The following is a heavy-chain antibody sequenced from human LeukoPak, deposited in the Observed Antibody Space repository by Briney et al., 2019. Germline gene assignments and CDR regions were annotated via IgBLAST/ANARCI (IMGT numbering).Heavy chain of an antibody. J-gene: IGHJ4*02. CDR1: XGXFSGYY. D-gene: IGHD3-22*01. CDR3: ARDSSPVYYYDSSGYLDY. Sequence: TLSLTCXVYXGXFSGYYWSWIRQPPGKGLEWLGYIYYSGSTNYNPSLKSRVTISVETAKNQFSLKLSAVTGAEKAVDYCARDSSPVYYYDSSGYLDYWGQGTLVTVSS. CDR2: IYYSGST. V-gene: IGHV4-59*01.